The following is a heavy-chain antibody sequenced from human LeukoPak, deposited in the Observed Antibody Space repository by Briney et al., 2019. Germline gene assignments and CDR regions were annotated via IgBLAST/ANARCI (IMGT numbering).Heavy chain of an antibody. CDR1: GASLSTNSYY. D-gene: IGHD6-13*01. J-gene: IGHJ3*02. CDR2: IHYSGTT. V-gene: IGHV4-39*07. CDR3: ARKGKAAAGTPDGFDI. Sequence: PSETLSLTCIVSGASLSTNSYYWGWIRQSPGKGLEWIGTIHYSGTTYYDPSLRSRVTISVDTSKNQFSLKLTSVTAADTAVYYCARKGKAAAGTPDGFDIWGQGTMVTVSS.